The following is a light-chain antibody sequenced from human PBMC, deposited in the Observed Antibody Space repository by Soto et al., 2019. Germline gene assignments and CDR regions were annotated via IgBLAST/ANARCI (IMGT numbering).Light chain of an antibody. V-gene: IGLV2-11*01. CDR3: CSYAGTSKV. CDR2: DVS. CDR1: SSDVGGSNY. J-gene: IGLJ2*01. Sequence: HSALTQPRSVSGSPGQSVTISCTGASSDVGGSNYVSWYQQHPGKAPKVMIYDVSNRPSGVPDRFSGSKSGNTASLTISGLQAEDEADYYCCSYAGTSKVFGGGTKLTVL.